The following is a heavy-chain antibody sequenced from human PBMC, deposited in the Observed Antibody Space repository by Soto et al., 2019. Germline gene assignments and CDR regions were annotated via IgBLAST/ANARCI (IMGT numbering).Heavy chain of an antibody. Sequence: ASVKVSCKASGYTFTSYAMHWVRQAPGQRLEWMGWINAGNGNTKYSQKFQGRVTITRDTSASTAYMELSSLRSEDTAVYYCARDLRTYDFWSGYYTGGMDVWGQGTTVTVS. CDR2: INAGNGNT. V-gene: IGHV1-3*01. D-gene: IGHD3-3*01. CDR3: ARDLRTYDFWSGYYTGGMDV. CDR1: GYTFTSYA. J-gene: IGHJ6*02.